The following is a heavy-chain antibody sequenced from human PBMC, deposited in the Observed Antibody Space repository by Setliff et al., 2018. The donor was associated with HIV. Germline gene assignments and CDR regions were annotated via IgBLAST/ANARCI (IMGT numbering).Heavy chain of an antibody. CDR3: ARAVVPTYYDVLTGYVYYMDV. D-gene: IGHD3-9*01. Sequence: SVKVSCNASGGRFSNYGISWVRQAPGQGLEWMGGIIPIFGTTNYAQMFQGRVTMTADESTSTAYMELSSLRSEDTAVYYCARAVVPTYYDVLTGYVYYMDVWGKGTTVTV. CDR2: IIPIFGTT. J-gene: IGHJ6*03. V-gene: IGHV1-69*13. CDR1: GGRFSNYG.